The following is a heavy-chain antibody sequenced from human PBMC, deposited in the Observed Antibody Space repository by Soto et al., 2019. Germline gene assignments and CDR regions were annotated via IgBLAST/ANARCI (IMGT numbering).Heavy chain of an antibody. CDR1: GFIFGVYW. CDR3: AKGTQFFYYYAMDV. J-gene: IGHJ6*02. V-gene: IGHV3-7*03. CDR2: INDDGSER. Sequence: AXVSLRLSCEASGFIFGVYWMSWVRQAPGKGLEWVANINDDGSERKYVDSVKGRFTMSRDNAKNSLHLQMSSLRGEDTAVYYCAKGTQFFYYYAMDVWGQGTTVTVSS.